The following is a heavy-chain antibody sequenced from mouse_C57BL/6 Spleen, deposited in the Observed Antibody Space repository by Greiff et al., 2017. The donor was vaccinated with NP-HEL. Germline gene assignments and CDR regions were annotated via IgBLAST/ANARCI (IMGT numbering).Heavy chain of an antibody. CDR1: GYTFTSYW. D-gene: IGHD2-2*01. CDR3: ARSYGYDGFAY. CDR2: IDPSDSYT. V-gene: IGHV1-50*01. J-gene: IGHJ3*01. Sequence: VQLQQPGAELVKPGASVKLSCKASGYTFTSYWMQWVKQRPGQGLEWIGEIDPSDSYTNYNQKFKGKATLTVDTSSSTAYMQLSSLTSEDSAVYYCARSYGYDGFAYWGQGTLVTVSA.